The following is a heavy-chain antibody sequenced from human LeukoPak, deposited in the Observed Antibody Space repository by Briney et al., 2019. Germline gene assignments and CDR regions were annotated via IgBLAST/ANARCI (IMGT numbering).Heavy chain of an antibody. D-gene: IGHD3-10*01. V-gene: IGHV4-39*07. CDR2: IYYSGST. Sequence: SETLSLTCSVSGGSISSSGLYWGWIRQPPGKGLEWIGSIYYSGSTHYNPSLKSRVTISVDRSKNQFSLKLSSVTAADTAVYYCAREGTWFDPWGQGTLVTVSS. J-gene: IGHJ5*02. CDR3: AREGTWFDP. CDR1: GGSISSSGLY.